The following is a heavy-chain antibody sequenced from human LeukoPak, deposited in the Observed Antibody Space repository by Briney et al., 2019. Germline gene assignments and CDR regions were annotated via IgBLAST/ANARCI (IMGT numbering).Heavy chain of an antibody. J-gene: IGHJ4*02. Sequence: PSETLSLTCTIYGGSFSNYYWSWIRQSPGKGLEWIGEINHSGRTNYNPSLKRRITISVDTSKNQFYLKLSSVTAADTAVYYCARGPWFGESNYCDYWGQGTLVTVSS. V-gene: IGHV4-34*01. CDR2: INHSGRT. CDR1: GGSFSNYY. CDR3: ARGPWFGESNYCDY. D-gene: IGHD3-10*01.